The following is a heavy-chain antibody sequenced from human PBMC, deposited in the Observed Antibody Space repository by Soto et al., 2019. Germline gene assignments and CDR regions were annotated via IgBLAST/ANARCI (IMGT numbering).Heavy chain of an antibody. D-gene: IGHD5-12*01. CDR2: INPNSGGT. Sequence: ASVKVSCKASGYTFTGYYMHWVRQAPGQGLEWMGWINPNSGGTNYAQKFQGRVTMTRDTSISTAYMELSRLRSDDTAVYYYARDGYSGYSGYYYGMDIWGQGTTVTVSS. J-gene: IGHJ6*02. V-gene: IGHV1-2*02. CDR1: GYTFTGYY. CDR3: ARDGYSGYSGYYYGMDI.